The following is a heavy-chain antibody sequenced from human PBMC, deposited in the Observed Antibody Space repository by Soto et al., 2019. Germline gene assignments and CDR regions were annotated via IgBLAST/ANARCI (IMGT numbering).Heavy chain of an antibody. V-gene: IGHV6-1*01. CDR2: TYYRSNNWYN. CDR3: ARTVARDYYYKGVDV. CDR1: GDSVSSDSAA. D-gene: IGHD6-19*01. J-gene: IGHJ6*02. Sequence: PSQTLSLTCDISGDSVSSDSAAWNWFRQSPSRGLEWLGRTYYRSNNWYNDYDVSVRSRITINQDTSKNQFSLQLNSVTPEDTAVYYCARTVARDYYYKGVDVWGQGTTVTVS.